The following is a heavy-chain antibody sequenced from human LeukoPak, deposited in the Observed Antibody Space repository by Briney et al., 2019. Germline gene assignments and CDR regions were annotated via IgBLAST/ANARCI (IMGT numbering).Heavy chain of an antibody. J-gene: IGHJ4*02. V-gene: IGHV4-59*01. CDR1: GGSMNNYY. Sequence: SETLSLTCTISGGSMNNYYWSWIRQPPGKGLEWIGYIYYSGSTNYNPSLKSRVTISVDTSKNQFSLKLSSVTAADTAVYYCARGLSGSYYKGDYFDYWGQGTLVTASS. CDR3: ARGLSGSYYKGDYFDY. CDR2: IYYSGST. D-gene: IGHD3-10*01.